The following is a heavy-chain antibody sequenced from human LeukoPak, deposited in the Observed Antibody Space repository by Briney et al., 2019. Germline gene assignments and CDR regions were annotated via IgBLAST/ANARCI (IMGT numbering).Heavy chain of an antibody. V-gene: IGHV4-61*02. CDR2: IYTSGST. D-gene: IGHD2-15*01. CDR1: GGSISSSSYY. Sequence: SETLSLTCTVSGGSISSSSYYWGWIRQPAGKGLEWIGRIYTSGSTNYNPSLKSRVTISVDTSKNQFSLKLSSVTAADTAVYYCARHALLHGGSYWGQGTLVTVSS. CDR3: ARHALLHGGSY. J-gene: IGHJ4*02.